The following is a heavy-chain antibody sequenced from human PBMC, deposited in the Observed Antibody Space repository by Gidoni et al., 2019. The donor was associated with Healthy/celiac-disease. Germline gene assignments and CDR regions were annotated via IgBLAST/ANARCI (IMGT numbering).Heavy chain of an antibody. Sequence: QVQLQQWGAGLLKPSETLSLTCAVYGGSFSCYYWSWIRQPPGKGLDWIGEINHSGSTNYNPSLKSRVTISVDTSKNQFSLKLSSVTAADTAVYYCARGAEDTAALSDFDYWGQGTLVTVSS. CDR1: GGSFSCYY. D-gene: IGHD5-18*01. V-gene: IGHV4-34*01. CDR2: INHSGST. CDR3: ARGAEDTAALSDFDY. J-gene: IGHJ4*02.